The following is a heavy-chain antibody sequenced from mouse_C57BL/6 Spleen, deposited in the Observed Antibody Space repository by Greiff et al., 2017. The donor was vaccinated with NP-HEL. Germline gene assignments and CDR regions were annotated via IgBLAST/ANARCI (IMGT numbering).Heavy chain of an antibody. CDR3: ARGDYDWYFDV. CDR1: GYAFTNYL. D-gene: IGHD2-4*01. J-gene: IGHJ1*03. Sequence: VQLVESGAELVRPGTSVKVSCKASGYAFTNYLIEWVKQRPGQGLEWIGVINPGSGGTNYNEKFKGKATLTADKSSSTAYMQLSSLTSEDSAVYFCARGDYDWYFDVWGTGTTVTVSS. CDR2: INPGSGGT. V-gene: IGHV1-54*01.